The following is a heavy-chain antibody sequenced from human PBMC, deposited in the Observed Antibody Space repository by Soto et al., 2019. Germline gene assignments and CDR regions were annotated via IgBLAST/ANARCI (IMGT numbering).Heavy chain of an antibody. J-gene: IGHJ5*02. D-gene: IGHD6-13*01. V-gene: IGHV4-31*03. CDR2: IYYSGRT. Sequence: QVQLQELGPGLVKPSQTLSLTCTVSGGSISSGGYYWSWIRQHPGKGLEWIGYIYYSGRTYYNPSLKSRVTISVDTSKNQFSLKLSSVTAADTAVYYCARVFSDSSSFFDPWGQGTLVTVSS. CDR1: GGSISSGGYY. CDR3: ARVFSDSSSFFDP.